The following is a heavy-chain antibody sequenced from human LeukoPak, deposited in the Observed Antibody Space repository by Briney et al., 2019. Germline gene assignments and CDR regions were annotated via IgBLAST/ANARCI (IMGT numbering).Heavy chain of an antibody. J-gene: IGHJ4*02. V-gene: IGHV3-21*01. Sequence: AGGSLRLSCAASGFTFSSYSMTWVRQAPGKGLEWVSSISSSSSYIYYADSVKGRFTISRDNAKNSLYLQMNSLRAEDTAVYYCARLNDFWSGYCIDYWGQGTLVTVSS. D-gene: IGHD3-3*01. CDR3: ARLNDFWSGYCIDY. CDR1: GFTFSSYS. CDR2: ISSSSSYI.